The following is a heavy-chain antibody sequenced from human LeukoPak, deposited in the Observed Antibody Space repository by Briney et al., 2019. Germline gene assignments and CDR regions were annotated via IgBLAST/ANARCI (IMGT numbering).Heavy chain of an antibody. CDR3: AKDKQQLPRGGNWFDP. Sequence: GGSLRLSCAASGFTFSSYAMHWVRQAPGKGLDWVAVISFDGSNKYYADSVKGRVTISRDNSKNTLYLQMNSLRAEDTAVYYCAKDKQQLPRGGNWFDPWGQGTLVTVSS. V-gene: IGHV3-30-3*01. CDR1: GFTFSSYA. J-gene: IGHJ5*02. D-gene: IGHD6-13*01. CDR2: ISFDGSNK.